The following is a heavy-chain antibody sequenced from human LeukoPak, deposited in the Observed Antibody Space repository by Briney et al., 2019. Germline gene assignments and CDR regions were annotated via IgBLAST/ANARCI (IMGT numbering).Heavy chain of an antibody. J-gene: IGHJ4*02. CDR3: ASPSPGGGAAGLFDY. Sequence: GGSLRLSCAVSGFTVSSNFLNWVRQAPGKGLEWVSVLYSGGTTFYAYSVRGRFTISRDNSRNTMYLQMNSLRADDTAVYYCASPSPGGGAAGLFDYWGQGTLVTVSS. CDR1: GFTVSSNF. V-gene: IGHV3-53*05. D-gene: IGHD6-13*01. CDR2: LYSGGTT.